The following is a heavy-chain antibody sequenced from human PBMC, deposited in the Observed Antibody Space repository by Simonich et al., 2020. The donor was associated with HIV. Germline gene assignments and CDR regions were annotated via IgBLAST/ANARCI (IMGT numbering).Heavy chain of an antibody. CDR3: ARNGPEYYRGYYYMDV. V-gene: IGHV4-34*01. D-gene: IGHD3-10*01. CDR2: INHSGTY. Sequence: QVQLQQWGAGLLKPSETLSLTCAVYGGSFSGYYWRWLRQPPGKGLEGIGEINHSGTYTYTPTLKSRSTISVDTSKKQFSLKLSSVTAADTAIYYCARNGPEYYRGYYYMDVWGKGTTVTVSS. CDR1: GGSFSGYY. J-gene: IGHJ6*03.